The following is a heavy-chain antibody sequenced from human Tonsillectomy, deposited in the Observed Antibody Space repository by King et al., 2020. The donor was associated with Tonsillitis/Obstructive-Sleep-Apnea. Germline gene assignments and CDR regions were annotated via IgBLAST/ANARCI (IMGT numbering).Heavy chain of an antibody. CDR2: IKSKTDGGTT. D-gene: IGHD6-13*01. J-gene: IGHJ1*01. Sequence: VQLVESGGGLVKPGGSLRLSCAASGFTFSNAWMSWVRQAPGKGLEWVGRIKSKTDGGTTDYAAPVKGRFTISRDDSKNTLYLQMNSLKTEDTAVYYCTTARVAEAGTFWRGYENFQHWGQGILVTVSS. CDR1: GFTFSNAW. CDR3: TTARVAEAGTFWRGYENFQH. V-gene: IGHV3-15*01.